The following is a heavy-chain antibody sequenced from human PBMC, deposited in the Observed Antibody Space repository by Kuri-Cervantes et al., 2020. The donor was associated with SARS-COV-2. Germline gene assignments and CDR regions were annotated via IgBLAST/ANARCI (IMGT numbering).Heavy chain of an antibody. J-gene: IGHJ4*02. Sequence: GESLKISCAASGFSFSSYAMSWVRQAPGKGLEWVSAISGSGDNTYYADSVKGRFTISRDNSQNTVYLQMNSPRGEDTALYYCAQDVSQLGRACRYWGQGTLVTVSS. CDR2: ISGSGDNT. D-gene: IGHD6-6*01. CDR3: AQDVSQLGRACRY. V-gene: IGHV3-23*01. CDR1: GFSFSSYA.